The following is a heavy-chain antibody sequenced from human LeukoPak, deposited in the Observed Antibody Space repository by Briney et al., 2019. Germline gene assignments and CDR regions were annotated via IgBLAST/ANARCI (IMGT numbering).Heavy chain of an antibody. CDR2: INGVGT. Sequence: GGSLRLSCATSQFNFKKFGMTWVRQAPGKGLEWVSSINGVGTQYADSVQGRFAISRDNSKNTLYLQMNSLRAEDTAVYYCAKDPNGDYIGTFDIWDQGTMVTVSS. J-gene: IGHJ3*02. CDR3: AKDPNGDYIGTFDI. D-gene: IGHD4-17*01. V-gene: IGHV3-23*01. CDR1: QFNFKKFG.